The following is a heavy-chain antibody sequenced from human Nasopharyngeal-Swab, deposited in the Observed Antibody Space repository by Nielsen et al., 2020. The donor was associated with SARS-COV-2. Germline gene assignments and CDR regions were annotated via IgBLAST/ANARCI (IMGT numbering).Heavy chain of an antibody. Sequence: GESLKISCAASGFTFSSSGMDWVRQAPGKGLEWVAVISYDGSNEYYGDSVKGRFTISRDNSKNTLYLQMNSLRDEGTAVYYCASDSEMATISWGQGTLVTVSS. V-gene: IGHV3-30*03. D-gene: IGHD5-24*01. CDR3: ASDSEMATIS. J-gene: IGHJ4*02. CDR2: ISYDGSNE. CDR1: GFTFSSSG.